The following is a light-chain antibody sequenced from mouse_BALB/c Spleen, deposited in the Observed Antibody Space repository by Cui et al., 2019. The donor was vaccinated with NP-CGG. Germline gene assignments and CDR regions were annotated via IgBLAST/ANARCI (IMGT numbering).Light chain of an antibody. J-gene: IGLJ1*01. Sequence: QAVVTQESALTTSPGETVTLTCRSNTGAVTTNNYANWVQEKPDHLFTGLIGGNNHPASGVPARFSGPPIGDKASLTITGAQTEDEAIYFCALWYNNHWVFGGGTKLTVL. CDR3: ALWYNNHWV. CDR2: GNN. V-gene: IGLV1*01. CDR1: TGAVTTNNY.